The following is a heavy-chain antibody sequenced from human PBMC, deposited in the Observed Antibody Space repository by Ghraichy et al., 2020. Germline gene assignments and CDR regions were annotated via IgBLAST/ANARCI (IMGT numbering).Heavy chain of an antibody. CDR3: ATGRGHYYDS. CDR2: INGDGSST. V-gene: IGHV3-74*01. Sequence: GGSLRLSCAASGSTFGSYWMHWVRQAPGKGLGWVSRINGDGSSTIYADSVAGRFTISRDNAKYSLYLQMNRLRVEDTAVYYCATGRGHYYDSWGQGTLVTFSS. J-gene: IGHJ4*02. CDR1: GSTFGSYW.